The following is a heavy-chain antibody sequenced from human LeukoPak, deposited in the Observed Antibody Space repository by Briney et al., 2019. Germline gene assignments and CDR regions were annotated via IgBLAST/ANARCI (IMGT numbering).Heavy chain of an antibody. J-gene: IGHJ3*02. D-gene: IGHD3-9*01. CDR1: GGSISSYY. CDR3: ARGDILTGYYDAFDI. Sequence: PSETLSLTCTVSGGSISSYYWSWIRQPPGKGLEWIGYIYYSGSTNYNPSLKSRVTISVDTSKNQFSLELSSVTAADTAVYYCARGDILTGYYDAFDIWGQGTMVTVSS. CDR2: IYYSGST. V-gene: IGHV4-59*01.